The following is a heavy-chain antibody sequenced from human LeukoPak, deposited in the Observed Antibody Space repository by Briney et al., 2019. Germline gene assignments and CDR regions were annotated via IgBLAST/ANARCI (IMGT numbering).Heavy chain of an antibody. CDR1: GGSISSSSYY. Sequence: SGTLSLTCTVSGGSISSSSYYRGWIRQPPGKGLEWIGSIYYSGSTYYNPSLKSRVTISVDTSKNQFSLKLSSVTAADTAVYYCARDSDGYSSGWYAGGGDYWGQGTLVTVSS. CDR2: IYYSGST. V-gene: IGHV4-39*07. D-gene: IGHD6-19*01. J-gene: IGHJ4*02. CDR3: ARDSDGYSSGWYAGGGDY.